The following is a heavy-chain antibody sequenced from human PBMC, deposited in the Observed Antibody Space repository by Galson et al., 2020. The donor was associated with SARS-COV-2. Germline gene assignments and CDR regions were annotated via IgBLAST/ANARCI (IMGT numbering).Heavy chain of an antibody. CDR3: ARDLGQYSSGWYGGADY. CDR1: GFTFSAYG. D-gene: IGHD6-19*01. J-gene: IGHJ4*02. CDR2: ISYDGSEK. Sequence: GGSLRLSCTVSGFTFSAYGMHWVRQTPGKGLEWVAVISYDGSEKFFADSVKGRFTVIRDNSKNMLYLEMNSLKTEDTAFYYCARDLGQYSSGWYGGADYWGQGTLVIVSS. V-gene: IGHV3-30*03.